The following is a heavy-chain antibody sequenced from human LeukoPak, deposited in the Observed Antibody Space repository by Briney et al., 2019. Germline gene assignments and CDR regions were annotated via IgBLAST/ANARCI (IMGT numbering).Heavy chain of an antibody. J-gene: IGHJ4*02. D-gene: IGHD2-21*01. Sequence: PSETLSLTCTVSGGSISSYYWSWIRQTPGKGLEWIGYIYNSGNTNYNPSLRSRVTISDDTSKNQFSLKLSSVTAADTAVYYCARGVAGGDYWGQGTLVTVSS. CDR2: IYNSGNT. V-gene: IGHV4-59*01. CDR1: GGSISSYY. CDR3: ARGVAGGDY.